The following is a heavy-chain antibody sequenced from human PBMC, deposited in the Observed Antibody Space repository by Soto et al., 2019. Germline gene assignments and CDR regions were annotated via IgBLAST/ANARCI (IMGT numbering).Heavy chain of an antibody. J-gene: IGHJ3*02. Sequence: EVQLLESGGGLVKPGGSLRLSCAASGLTFSSYAMSWVRQAPGKGVEWVSAIIGSGGSTDYAEYVKGRLTISRDNYTNTAQQQMNSRRGADAAVYYFGKDPAAITRGAFEICGQGTLVTVSS. CDR3: GKDPAAITRGAFEI. D-gene: IGHD2-2*01. CDR2: IIGSGGST. CDR1: GLTFSSYA. V-gene: IGHV3-23*01.